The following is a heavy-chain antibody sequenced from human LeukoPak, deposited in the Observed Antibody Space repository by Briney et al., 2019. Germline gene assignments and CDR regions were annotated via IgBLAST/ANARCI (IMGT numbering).Heavy chain of an antibody. Sequence: GGSLRLSCAASELSVSTNYMSWVRQAPGKGLEWVSVIYFGDTTFYADSVKGRFTISRDNFKNMLYLQMNGLRVDDTAVYYCARDRGYGKYHFDYWGRGTLVTVSS. D-gene: IGHD5-12*01. V-gene: IGHV3-66*01. J-gene: IGHJ4*02. CDR3: ARDRGYGKYHFDY. CDR2: IYFGDTT. CDR1: ELSVSTNY.